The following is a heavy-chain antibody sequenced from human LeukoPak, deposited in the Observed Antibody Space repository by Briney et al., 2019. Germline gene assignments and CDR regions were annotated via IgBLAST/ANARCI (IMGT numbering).Heavy chain of an antibody. D-gene: IGHD3-22*01. Sequence: ASVKVSCKASGYTFTGYGISWVRQAPGQGLEWMGWISAYNGKTNYAQKFQGRVTMTTDTSTTTAYMDLRSLRSEDTAVYYCARVSYDSSGYYLDYWGQGTLVTVSS. CDR1: GYTFTGYG. CDR3: ARVSYDSSGYYLDY. CDR2: ISAYNGKT. V-gene: IGHV1-18*01. J-gene: IGHJ4*02.